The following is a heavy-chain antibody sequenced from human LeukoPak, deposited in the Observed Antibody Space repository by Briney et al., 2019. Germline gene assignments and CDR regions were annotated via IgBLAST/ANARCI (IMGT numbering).Heavy chain of an antibody. CDR2: LYFSGRT. J-gene: IGHJ5*02. CDR1: SDSISSSDYC. D-gene: IGHD2-8*01. CDR3: ARHRSHHGWFDP. V-gene: IGHV4-39*01. Sequence: SETLSLTCTVSSDSISSSDYCWSWIRQPPGRGLEFVGCLYFSGRTYYNPSLNGRVTISVDTSKNQFSLNLYSMTAADTALYFCARHRSHHGWFDPWGQGTLVTVSS.